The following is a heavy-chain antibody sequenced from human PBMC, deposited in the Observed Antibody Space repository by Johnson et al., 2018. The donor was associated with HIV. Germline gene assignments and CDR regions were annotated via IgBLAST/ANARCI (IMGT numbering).Heavy chain of an antibody. J-gene: IGHJ3*02. CDR2: IWYDGSNK. Sequence: QVQLVESGGGVVQPGRSLRLSCAASGFTFGSYGMHWVRQAPGKGLEWVAVIWYDGSNKNYSDSVKGRFTISRDNSKNTLYLQMKSLRAGDTAVYYCAREVGSWYSSSSGAFDIWGQGTMVTVSS. CDR1: GFTFGSYG. CDR3: AREVGSWYSSSSGAFDI. D-gene: IGHD6-6*01. V-gene: IGHV3-33*01.